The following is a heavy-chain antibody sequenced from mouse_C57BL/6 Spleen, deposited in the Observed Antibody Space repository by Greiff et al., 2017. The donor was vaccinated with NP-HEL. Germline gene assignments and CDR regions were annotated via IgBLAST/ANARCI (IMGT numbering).Heavy chain of an antibody. V-gene: IGHV1-50*01. J-gene: IGHJ3*01. Sequence: QVQLQQSGAELVKPGASVKLSCKASGYTFTSYWMQWVKQRPGQGLEWIGEIDPSDSYTNYNQKFKGKATLTVDTSSSTAYMQLSSLTSEDSAVYYCARTTVEKAYWGQGTLVTVSA. CDR1: GYTFTSYW. CDR3: ARTTVEKAY. D-gene: IGHD1-1*01. CDR2: IDPSDSYT.